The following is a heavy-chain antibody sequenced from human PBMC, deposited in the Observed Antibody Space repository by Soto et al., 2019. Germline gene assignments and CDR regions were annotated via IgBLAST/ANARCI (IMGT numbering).Heavy chain of an antibody. CDR1: GFSFSKYG. V-gene: IGHV3-30*18. CDR3: AKGYEVSPPVASAWYSNYFYGVDV. D-gene: IGHD6-19*01. J-gene: IGHJ6*02. Sequence: QVALVESGGGVVRPGRSLRLSCGASGFSFSKYGMHWVRQAPGEGLEWLSLISYDGSEKWYAESVKGRFTISRDNSKNTLYLPKNSLRGDDTAVYFCAKGYEVSPPVASAWYSNYFYGVDVWGRGTTVTVSS. CDR2: ISYDGSEK.